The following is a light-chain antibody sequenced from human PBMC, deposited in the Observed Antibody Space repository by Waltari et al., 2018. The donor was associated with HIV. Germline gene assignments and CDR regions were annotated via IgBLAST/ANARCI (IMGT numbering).Light chain of an antibody. CDR1: SSNIGAGYD. V-gene: IGLV1-40*01. CDR2: GDS. Sequence: QSVLTQPPSVSGAPGQRITISCTGSSSNIGAGYDVHWYQHLPGTAPKLLIYGDSTRPSGVPDRFSASRSGTSASLAITGLQAEDEGDYYCHAFDSSLSGWVFGGRTKLTVL. J-gene: IGLJ2*01. CDR3: HAFDSSLSGWV.